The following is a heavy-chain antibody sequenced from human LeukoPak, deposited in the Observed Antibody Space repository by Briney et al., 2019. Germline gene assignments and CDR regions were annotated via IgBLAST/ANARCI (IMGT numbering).Heavy chain of an antibody. V-gene: IGHV1-2*02. CDR1: GYIFTGYY. J-gene: IGHJ5*02. D-gene: IGHD6-13*01. CDR2: INPNSGAT. Sequence: GASVKVSCKASGYIFTGYYIHWVRQAPGQGLEWMGWINPNSGATNYAQKFQGRVTMTRDTSISTAYMELSRLRSDDTAVYYCARGLAAAGRGNWFDPWGQGTLVTVSS. CDR3: ARGLAAAGRGNWFDP.